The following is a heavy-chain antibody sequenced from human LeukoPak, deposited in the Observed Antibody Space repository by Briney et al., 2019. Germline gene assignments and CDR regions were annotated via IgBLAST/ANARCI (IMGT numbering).Heavy chain of an antibody. J-gene: IGHJ3*02. CDR3: ARDLIHGTFDI. Sequence: GGSLRLSCAASEFTFSSYWMSWVRQAPGKGLEWVANIKQDGSEKNCVDSVKGRFTISRDNAKNSLYLQMSSLRAEDTAVHYCARDLIHGTFDIWGQGTMVTVSS. D-gene: IGHD4-17*01. CDR1: EFTFSSYW. CDR2: IKQDGSEK. V-gene: IGHV3-7*01.